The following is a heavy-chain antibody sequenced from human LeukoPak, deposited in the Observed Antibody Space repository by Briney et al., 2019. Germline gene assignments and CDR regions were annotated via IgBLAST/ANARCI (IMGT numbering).Heavy chain of an antibody. D-gene: IGHD6-19*01. CDR1: GFTFDDYT. CDR3: AREPKQWLTPIDY. V-gene: IGHV3-43*01. CDR2: ISWDGGST. J-gene: IGHJ4*02. Sequence: GGSLRLSCAASGFTFDDYTMHWVRQAPGKGLEWVSLISWDGGSTYYADSVKGRFTISRDNAKNSVYLQMNSLRAEDTAVYYCAREPKQWLTPIDYWGQGTLVTVSS.